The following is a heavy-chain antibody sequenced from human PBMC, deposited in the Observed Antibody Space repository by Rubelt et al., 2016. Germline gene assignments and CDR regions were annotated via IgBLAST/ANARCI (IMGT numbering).Heavy chain of an antibody. Sequence: QVQLQQWGAGLLKPSETLSFTCAVYGGSFSGYYWSWIRQPPGKGLEWIGEINHTGSINYNPSLKSRVIISIDTSKNQFSLKRSSVTAADTAVYYCARGRSIVGATGDYWGQGNLVTVSS. J-gene: IGHJ4*02. CDR2: INHTGSI. CDR3: ARGRSIVGATGDY. D-gene: IGHD1-26*01. CDR1: GGSFSGYY. V-gene: IGHV4-34*01.